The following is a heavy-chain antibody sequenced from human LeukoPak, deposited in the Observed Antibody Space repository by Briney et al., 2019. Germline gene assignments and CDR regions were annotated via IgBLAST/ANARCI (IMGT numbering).Heavy chain of an antibody. D-gene: IGHD2-15*01. Sequence: SVKVSCKASGGTFSSYAISWVRQAPGQGLEWMGGIIPIFGTANYAQKFQGRVTITADESTSTAYMELSSLRSEDTAVYYCARGYCSGGSCYSVAGYFDYWGQGTLVTVSS. CDR3: ARGYCSGGSCYSVAGYFDY. CDR2: IIPIFGTA. J-gene: IGHJ4*02. V-gene: IGHV1-69*13. CDR1: GGTFSSYA.